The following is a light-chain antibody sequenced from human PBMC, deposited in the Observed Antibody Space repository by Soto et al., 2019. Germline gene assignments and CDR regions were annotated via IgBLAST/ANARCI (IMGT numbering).Light chain of an antibody. CDR1: QSISSK. CDR2: GAS. CDR3: HQYNSWTTLT. Sequence: EIVMTQSPATLSVSPGERATLSCRASQSISSKFGCYQQRPGQAPRLPIYGASTRATGIPARFCGSGSVTEFPLTISILQSEDSAVYYCHQYNSWTTLTFGQGTRLEIK. V-gene: IGKV3-15*01. J-gene: IGKJ5*01.